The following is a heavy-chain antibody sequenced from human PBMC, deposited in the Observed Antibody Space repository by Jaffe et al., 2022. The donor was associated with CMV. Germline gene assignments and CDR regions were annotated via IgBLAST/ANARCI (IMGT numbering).Heavy chain of an antibody. CDR3: ARGTWHNWNDGYYYYGMDV. CDR2: INPNSGGT. Sequence: QVQLVQSGAEVKKPGASVKVSCKASGYTFTGYYMHWVRQAPGQGLEWMGWINPNSGGTNYAQKFQGRVTMTRDTSISTAYMELSRLRSDDTAVYYCARGTWHNWNDGYYYYGMDVWGQGTTVTVSS. D-gene: IGHD1-20*01. V-gene: IGHV1-2*02. J-gene: IGHJ6*02. CDR1: GYTFTGYY.